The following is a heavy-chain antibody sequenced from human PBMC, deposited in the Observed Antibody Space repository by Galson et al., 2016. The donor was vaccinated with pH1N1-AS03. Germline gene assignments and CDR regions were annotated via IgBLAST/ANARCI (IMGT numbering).Heavy chain of an antibody. CDR2: IYYSGST. CDR3: ARLELAGTWGDY. J-gene: IGHJ4*02. CDR1: GGSISRTSYY. V-gene: IGHV4-39*01. D-gene: IGHD6-19*01. Sequence: LSLTCTVSGGSISRTSYYWGWIRQPPGKGLEWIGSIYYSGSTYYNPSLKSRVTISVDTSKNQSSLKLSSVTAADTAVYSCARLELAGTWGDYWGPGTLVTVSS.